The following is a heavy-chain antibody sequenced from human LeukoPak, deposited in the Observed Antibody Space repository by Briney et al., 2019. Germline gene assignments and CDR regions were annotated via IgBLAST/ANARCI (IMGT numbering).Heavy chain of an antibody. CDR3: ARGPRITIFGVVMANDAFDI. Sequence: ASVKVSCKASGYTFTDHYMHWVRQAPGQGLEWMGWINPNSDGINNYAHKFQGRVTMTRDTSSSTAYMELSRLRFDDTVVYYCARGPRITIFGVVMANDAFDIGGQGTMVTVSS. V-gene: IGHV1-2*07. D-gene: IGHD3-3*01. CDR1: GYTFTDHY. J-gene: IGHJ3*02. CDR2: INPNSDGI.